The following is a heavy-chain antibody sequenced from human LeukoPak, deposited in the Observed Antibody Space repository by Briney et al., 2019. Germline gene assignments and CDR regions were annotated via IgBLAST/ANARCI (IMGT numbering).Heavy chain of an antibody. V-gene: IGHV4-38-2*02. D-gene: IGHD3-22*01. CDR3: ARVIGSADTLYYYDSSGYTERVNDAFDI. CDR2: IYYSGST. J-gene: IGHJ3*02. Sequence: SETLSLTCTVSGYSISSGYYWGWIRQPPGKGLEWIGSIYYSGSTYYNPSLKSRVTISVDTSKNQFSLKLSSVTAADTAVYYCARVIGSADTLYYYDSSGYTERVNDAFDIWGQGTMVTVSS. CDR1: GYSISSGYY.